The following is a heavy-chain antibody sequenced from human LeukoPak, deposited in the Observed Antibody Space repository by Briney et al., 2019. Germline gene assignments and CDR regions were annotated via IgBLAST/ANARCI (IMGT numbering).Heavy chain of an antibody. CDR2: IYYSGST. CDR3: ARYCSSTNCYSNWFDP. D-gene: IGHD2-2*02. J-gene: IGHJ5*02. CDR1: GGSISSGDYY. Sequence: SETLSLTCTVSGGSISSGDYYWSWIRQPPGKGLEWIGYIYYSGSTYYSPSLKSRVTMSVDTSKNQFSLKLSSVTAADTAVYYCARYCSSTNCYSNWFDPWGQGTLVTVSS. V-gene: IGHV4-30-4*01.